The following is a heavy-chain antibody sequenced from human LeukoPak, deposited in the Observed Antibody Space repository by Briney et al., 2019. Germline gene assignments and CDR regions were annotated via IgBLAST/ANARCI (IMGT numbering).Heavy chain of an antibody. J-gene: IGHJ4*02. Sequence: ASVKVSCKASGYTFTSYYIHWVRQAPGQGVEWMGLINPSGGSTTYTQKFQGRVTMTRDTSTSTVYMELSSLRSEDTAVYYCARGPGMQQLVLDYWGQGTLVTVSS. V-gene: IGHV1-46*01. D-gene: IGHD6-13*01. CDR2: INPSGGST. CDR3: ARGPGMQQLVLDY. CDR1: GYTFTSYY.